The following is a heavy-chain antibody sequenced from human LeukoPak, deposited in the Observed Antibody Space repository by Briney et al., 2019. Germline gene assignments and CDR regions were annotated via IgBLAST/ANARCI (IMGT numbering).Heavy chain of an antibody. V-gene: IGHV4-59*01. J-gene: IGHJ4*02. CDR2: IYYSGST. D-gene: IGHD3-16*01. Sequence: SETLSLTCTVSDGAISSYYWSWIRQPPGKGLEWIGYIYYSGSTNYNPSLKSRVTISVDTSKNQFSLKLSSVTAADTAVYYCARADEGVYFDYWGQGTLVTVSS. CDR3: ARADEGVYFDY. CDR1: DGAISSYY.